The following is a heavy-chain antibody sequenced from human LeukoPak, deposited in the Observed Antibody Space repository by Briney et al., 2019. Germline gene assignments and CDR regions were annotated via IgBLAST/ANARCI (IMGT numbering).Heavy chain of an antibody. Sequence: GGSLRLSCAASGFTFSNAWMSWVRQAPGKGLEWVARIKSKVHGGTTDYAAPVNGRFTISRDDSKNTLYLEMNSLKTEDTAVYYCSGHMTTADYWGQGTLVTVSS. D-gene: IGHD4-11*01. CDR3: SGHMTTADY. V-gene: IGHV3-15*01. J-gene: IGHJ4*02. CDR1: GFTFSNAW. CDR2: IKSKVHGGTT.